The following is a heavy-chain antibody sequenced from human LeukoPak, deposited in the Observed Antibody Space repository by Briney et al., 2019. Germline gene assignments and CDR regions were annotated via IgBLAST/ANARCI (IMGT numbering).Heavy chain of an antibody. D-gene: IGHD6-13*01. V-gene: IGHV1-18*01. CDR1: GYTFTSYG. J-gene: IGHJ3*02. Sequence: GASVKVSCKASGYTFTSYGISWVRQAPGQGLEWMGWISAYNGNTNYAQKLQGRATMTTDTSTSTAYMELRSLRSDDTAVYYCARGGSSWYRQDAFDIWGQGTMVTVSS. CDR3: ARGGSSWYRQDAFDI. CDR2: ISAYNGNT.